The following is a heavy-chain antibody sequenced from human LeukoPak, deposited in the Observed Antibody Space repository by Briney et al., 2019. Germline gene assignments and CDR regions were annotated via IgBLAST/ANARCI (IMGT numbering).Heavy chain of an antibody. D-gene: IGHD3-3*01. CDR3: AKVYDFWSGYPLTPDFDY. V-gene: IGHV3-23*01. Sequence: GGSLRLSCAASGFTFSSYAMSWVRQAPGKGLEWVSAISGSGGSTYYADSVKGRFTISRDNSKNTLYLQMNSLRAEDTAVYYCAKVYDFWSGYPLTPDFDYWGRETLVTVSS. J-gene: IGHJ4*02. CDR1: GFTFSSYA. CDR2: ISGSGGST.